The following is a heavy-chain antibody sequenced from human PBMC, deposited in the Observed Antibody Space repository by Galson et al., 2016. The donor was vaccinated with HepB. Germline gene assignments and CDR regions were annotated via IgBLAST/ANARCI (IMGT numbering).Heavy chain of an antibody. CDR3: AKRSMSAVAGSFDF. D-gene: IGHD6-19*01. V-gene: IGHV3-23*01. CDR1: GFTFSSHA. Sequence: SLRLSCAASGFTFSSHAMSWVRQAPGKGLQWVSAITGSGGSAYYADSVKVRFTFSRDNSKNTLYLQMNSLRAEDTAVYYCAKRSMSAVAGSFDFWGQGTLVTVSS. CDR2: ITGSGGSA. J-gene: IGHJ4*02.